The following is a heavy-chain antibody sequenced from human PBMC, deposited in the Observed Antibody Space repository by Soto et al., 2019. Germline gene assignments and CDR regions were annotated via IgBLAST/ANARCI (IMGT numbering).Heavy chain of an antibody. V-gene: IGHV4-34*01. CDR2: INHSGST. D-gene: IGHD3-10*01. CDR1: GGSFSGYY. CDR3: ARRDGRLLWFGELLSHDAFDI. J-gene: IGHJ3*02. Sequence: QVQLQQWGAGLLKPSETLSLTCAVYGGSFSGYYWSWIRQPPGKGLEWLGEINHSGSTNYNPSLKSRVTISVDTSKNKFSLKLSSVTAADTAVYYCARRDGRLLWFGELLSHDAFDIWGQGTMVTVSS.